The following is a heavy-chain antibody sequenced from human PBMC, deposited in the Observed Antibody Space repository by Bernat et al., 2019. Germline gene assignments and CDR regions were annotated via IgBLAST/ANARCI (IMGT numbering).Heavy chain of an antibody. CDR1: GYTFTSYY. D-gene: IGHD1-26*01. CDR2: INPSGGST. V-gene: IGHV1-46*01. J-gene: IGHJ3*02. CDR3: ARDSELDDAFDI. Sequence: QVQLVQSGAEVKKPGASVKVSCKASGYTFTSYYMHWVRQAPGQGLEWMGIINPSGGSTSYAQKFQGRVTITADKSTSTAYMELSSLRSEDTAVYYCARDSELDDAFDIWGQGTMVTVSS.